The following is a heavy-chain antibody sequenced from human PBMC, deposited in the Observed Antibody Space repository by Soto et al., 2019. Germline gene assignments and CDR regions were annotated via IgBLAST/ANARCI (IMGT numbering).Heavy chain of an antibody. D-gene: IGHD5-12*01. Sequence: QVQLVQSGAEVEKPGASVTVSCKASGYSFSQYYLHWVRQAPGQGPEWMGWINPNSGATKYAQKFQGRVTMTRDTSVRTAFMELKWLQSDDTVVYYCARESGGATATLDYYYFYMDVWGRGTTVTVSS. CDR1: GYSFSQYY. J-gene: IGHJ6*03. CDR2: INPNSGAT. CDR3: ARESGGATATLDYYYFYMDV. V-gene: IGHV1-2*02.